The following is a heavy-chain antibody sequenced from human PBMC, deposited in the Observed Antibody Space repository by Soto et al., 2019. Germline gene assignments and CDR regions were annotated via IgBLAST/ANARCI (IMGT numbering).Heavy chain of an antibody. CDR2: IIPIFGTA. CDR3: ARAIGYCSSTSCPNWFAP. Sequence: QVQLVQSGAEVKKPGSSVNVSCKASGGTFSSYAISWVRQAPGQGLEWMGGIIPIFGTANYAQKFQGRVTITADESTSTAYIELSSLRSEDTAVYYCARAIGYCSSTSCPNWFAPWGQGTLVTVSS. D-gene: IGHD2-2*01. J-gene: IGHJ5*02. V-gene: IGHV1-69*01. CDR1: GGTFSSYA.